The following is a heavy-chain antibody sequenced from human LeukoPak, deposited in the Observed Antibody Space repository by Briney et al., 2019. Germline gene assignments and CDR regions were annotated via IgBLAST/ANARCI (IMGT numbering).Heavy chain of an antibody. J-gene: IGHJ3*02. D-gene: IGHD6-19*01. CDR1: GGSISSYY. CDR2: IYYSGST. CDR3: ARDRIAVAADHDAFDM. Sequence: SETLSLTCTVSGGSISSYYWSWIRQPPGKGLEWIGYIYYSGSTNYSPSLKSRVTISVDTSKNQFSLKLSSVTAADTAVYYCARDRIAVAADHDAFDMWGQGTMVTVSS. V-gene: IGHV4-59*01.